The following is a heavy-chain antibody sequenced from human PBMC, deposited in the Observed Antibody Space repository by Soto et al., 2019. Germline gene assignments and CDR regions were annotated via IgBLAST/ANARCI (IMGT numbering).Heavy chain of an antibody. J-gene: IGHJ4*02. CDR3: ARTMVRGWGLDY. D-gene: IGHD3-10*01. V-gene: IGHV4-39*01. CDR2: IYYSGST. CDR1: SGSISSSSYY. Sequence: SETLSLTCTVSSGSISSSSYYWGWIRQPPGKGLEWIGSIYYSGSTYYNPSLKSRVTISVDTSKNQFSLKLSSVTAADTAVYYCARTMVRGWGLDYWGQGTLVTVSS.